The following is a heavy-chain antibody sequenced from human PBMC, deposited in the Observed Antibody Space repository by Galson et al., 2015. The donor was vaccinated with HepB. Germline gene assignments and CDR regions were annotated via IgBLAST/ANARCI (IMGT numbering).Heavy chain of an antibody. V-gene: IGHV3-33*01. J-gene: IGHJ6*02. D-gene: IGHD6-6*01. Sequence: SLRLSCAASGFTFSSYGMHWVRQAPGKGLEWVAVIWYDGSNKYYADSVKGRFTISRDNSKNTLYLQMNSLRAEDTAVYYCARAQLVRDYYYGMDVWGQGTTVTVSS. CDR2: IWYDGSNK. CDR1: GFTFSSYG. CDR3: ARAQLVRDYYYGMDV.